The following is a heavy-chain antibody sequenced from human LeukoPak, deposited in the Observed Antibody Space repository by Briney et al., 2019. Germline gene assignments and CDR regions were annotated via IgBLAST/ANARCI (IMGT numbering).Heavy chain of an antibody. Sequence: GGSLRLSCVASGLSVNSSFISWVRQAPGKGLEWVSVFYSGGATYYADSVKGRFTMSRDNSKNTLYLQMNSLRAEDTGMYYCARAVGGAFYMDVWGKGTTVTVS. J-gene: IGHJ6*03. CDR2: FYSGGAT. CDR1: GLSVNSSF. D-gene: IGHD2-15*01. V-gene: IGHV3-53*01. CDR3: ARAVGGAFYMDV.